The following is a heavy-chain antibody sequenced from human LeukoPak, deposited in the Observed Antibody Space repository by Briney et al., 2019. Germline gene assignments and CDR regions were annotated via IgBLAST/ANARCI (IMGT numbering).Heavy chain of an antibody. CDR1: GDSIRSSDYY. D-gene: IGHD3-3*02. CDR3: ARDRGTFLLGNYYFYMDV. Sequence: PSETLSLTCTVSGDSIRSSDYYWSWIRQHPGTGLEWIGYISYSGSPYYNPSLKSRLTISLYTSKSQFSLRLSSVTAADTAVYYCARDRGTFLLGNYYFYMDVWGKGTTVTVSS. J-gene: IGHJ6*03. CDR2: ISYSGSP. V-gene: IGHV4-31*03.